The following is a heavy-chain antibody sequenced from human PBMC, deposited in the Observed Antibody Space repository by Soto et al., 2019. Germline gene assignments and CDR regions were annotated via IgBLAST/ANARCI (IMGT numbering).Heavy chain of an antibody. V-gene: IGHV1-2*02. Sequence: ASVKVSCKASGYTFTAHYIHWVRQAPGHGFEWMGRINPNSGDTSYAQRLQGRVTMTRDTSINTVFMELSSLRSDDTALYYCARVSRAVGASTTYDFWAQGTLVTVSS. CDR1: GYTFTAHY. D-gene: IGHD1-26*01. CDR2: INPNSGDT. CDR3: ARVSRAVGASTTYDF. J-gene: IGHJ4*02.